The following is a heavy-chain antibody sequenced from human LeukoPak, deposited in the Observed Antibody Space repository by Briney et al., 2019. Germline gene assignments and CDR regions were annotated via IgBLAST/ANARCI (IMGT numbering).Heavy chain of an antibody. J-gene: IGHJ4*02. D-gene: IGHD4-17*01. CDR2: ITYDGSNK. CDR3: AKARDGDPDY. Sequence: GGSLRLSCAASGFTFSSYGMHWVRQAPGKGLEWVAVITYDGSNKYYADSVKGRFTISRDNSKNTLYLQMNSLRAEDTAVYYCAKARDGDPDYWGQGTLVTVSS. V-gene: IGHV3-30*18. CDR1: GFTFSSYG.